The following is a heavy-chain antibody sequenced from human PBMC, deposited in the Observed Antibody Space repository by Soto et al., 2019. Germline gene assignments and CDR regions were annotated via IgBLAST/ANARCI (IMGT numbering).Heavy chain of an antibody. CDR3: AKWDGYGDH. D-gene: IGHD5-18*01. CDR1: GCSFSSYS. Sequence: EVQLLESGGDLVQPGGSLRLSCAASGCSFSSYSFTWVRQAPGKGLEWVAGISIGGDKTWHADSVKGRFTISRDNSKITVYLHMQSLRVDDTAVDDCAKWDGYGDHWGKGTLVTVSS. V-gene: IGHV3-23*01. CDR2: ISIGGDKT. J-gene: IGHJ5*02.